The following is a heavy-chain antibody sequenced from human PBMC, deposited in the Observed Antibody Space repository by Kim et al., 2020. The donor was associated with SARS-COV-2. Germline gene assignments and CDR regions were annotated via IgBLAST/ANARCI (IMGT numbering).Heavy chain of an antibody. Sequence: ASVKVSCKVSGYTLTELSMHWVRQAPGKGLEWMGGFDPEVGETIYAQKFQGRVTMTEDTSTDTAYMELSSLRSEDTAVYYWATSTSITGTRAIYYYYYGMYVWGQGTTVTVSS. CDR2: FDPEVGET. D-gene: IGHD1-7*01. CDR3: ATSTSITGTRAIYYYYYGMYV. CDR1: GYTLTELS. V-gene: IGHV1-24*01. J-gene: IGHJ6*02.